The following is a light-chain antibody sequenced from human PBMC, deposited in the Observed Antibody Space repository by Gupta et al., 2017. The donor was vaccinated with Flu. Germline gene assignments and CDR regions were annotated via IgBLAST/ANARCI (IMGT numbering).Light chain of an antibody. CDR2: AAS. J-gene: IGKJ1*01. Sequence: AIRITQSPSSLSASTGDRVTITCRASQHISNYLTWYQQKPGKAPKLLIYAASTLQSGVPSRFSGTGSGTDFTLTISRLQSEDLAIYYCLQYYSYPLTFAQGTKVEMK. V-gene: IGKV1-8*01. CDR1: QHISNY. CDR3: LQYYSYPLT.